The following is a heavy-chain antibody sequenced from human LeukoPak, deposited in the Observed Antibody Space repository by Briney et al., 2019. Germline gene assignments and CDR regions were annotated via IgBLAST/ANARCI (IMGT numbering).Heavy chain of an antibody. D-gene: IGHD6-6*01. CDR1: GFTFDDYA. Sequence: GGSLRLSCAAAGFTFDDYAMHWVRQAPGKGLEWVSLISGDGGSTYYADSVKGRFTISRDNSKNSLYLQMNSLRTEDTALYYCAKDLEYSSSSDGDYWGQGTLVTVSS. CDR3: AKDLEYSSSSDGDY. CDR2: ISGDGGST. J-gene: IGHJ4*02. V-gene: IGHV3-43*02.